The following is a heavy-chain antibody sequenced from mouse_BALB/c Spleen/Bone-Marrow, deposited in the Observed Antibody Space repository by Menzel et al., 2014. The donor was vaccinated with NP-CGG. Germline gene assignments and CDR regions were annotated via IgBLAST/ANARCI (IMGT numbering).Heavy chain of an antibody. J-gene: IGHJ4*01. V-gene: IGHV5-6-2*01. Sequence: EVMLVESGGGLVKLGGSLKLSCAASGFTFSSYYMSWVRQTPEKRLELVAAINSNGGSTYYPDTVKGRFTISRDNAKNTLYMQMSSLKPEDTALYYCARLGNDDAMDYWGQGTSVTVSS. CDR3: ARLGNDDAMDY. CDR2: INSNGGST. D-gene: IGHD2-12*01. CDR1: GFTFSSYY.